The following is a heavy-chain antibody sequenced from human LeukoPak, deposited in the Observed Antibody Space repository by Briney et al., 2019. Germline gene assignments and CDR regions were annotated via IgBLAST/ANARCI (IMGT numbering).Heavy chain of an antibody. D-gene: IGHD1-26*01. J-gene: IGHJ4*02. Sequence: ASVKVSCQASGYSFTASYIHWVRQAPGQGLEWLGWINPSSGGTKYAPKFQGRVTLTRDTSINTAYMELTSLRSDDTAMYYCAKEFPSGATRDLDYWGQGTLVTVSS. CDR3: AKEFPSGATRDLDY. V-gene: IGHV1-2*02. CDR2: INPSSGGT. CDR1: GYSFTASY.